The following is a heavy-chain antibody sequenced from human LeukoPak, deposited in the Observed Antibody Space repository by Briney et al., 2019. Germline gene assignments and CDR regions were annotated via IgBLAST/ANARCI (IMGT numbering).Heavy chain of an antibody. J-gene: IGHJ4*02. CDR1: GFTFRNHW. Sequence: GGSLRLSCAASGFTFRNHWMHWVRQTPGKGLVWVSRISSDGSRTTYADSVKGRFTISRDNARNTLYLQMNNLRAEDTAMYYCARDQRVTGRPDIDYWGQGTLVIVSS. CDR2: ISSDGSRT. V-gene: IGHV3-74*03. CDR3: ARDQRVTGRPDIDY. D-gene: IGHD6-6*01.